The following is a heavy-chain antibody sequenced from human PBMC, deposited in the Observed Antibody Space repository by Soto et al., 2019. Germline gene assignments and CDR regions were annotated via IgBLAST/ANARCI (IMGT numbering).Heavy chain of an antibody. CDR2: ISYSGTT. CDR3: ARSNDYSAYVFDC. J-gene: IGHJ4*02. Sequence: QVQLQESGPGVVKPSQTLSLTCTVSGDSISRDDYYWSWIRQPPGTGLEWIGYISYSGTTSYNPALTRRVLFSVDTSKKKFSLKLTSVTAADTAVYDCARSNDYSAYVFDCWGKGTLVTVSS. V-gene: IGHV4-30-4*01. CDR1: GDSISRDDYY. D-gene: IGHD4-17*01.